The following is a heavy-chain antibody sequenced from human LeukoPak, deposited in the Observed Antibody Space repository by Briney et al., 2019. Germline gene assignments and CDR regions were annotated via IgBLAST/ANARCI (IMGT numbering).Heavy chain of an antibody. V-gene: IGHV3-74*01. CDR2: IKSDGSFT. Sequence: GGSLRLSCAASGFTFSGYWMHWVRQAPGKGLVWVSCIKSDGSFTSIADSAKGRFTISRDNAKNTVYLQMNSLSAEDTAVYYCVRDNRSYNFDYWGQGALVTVSS. CDR1: GFTFSGYW. D-gene: IGHD1-26*01. J-gene: IGHJ4*02. CDR3: VRDNRSYNFDY.